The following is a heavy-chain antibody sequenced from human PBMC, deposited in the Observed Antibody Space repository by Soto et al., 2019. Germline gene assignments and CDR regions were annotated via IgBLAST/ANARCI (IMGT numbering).Heavy chain of an antibody. D-gene: IGHD3-22*01. V-gene: IGHV6-1*01. Sequence: QTLSLTCAISGDSVSSNSAAWNWIRQSPSRGLEWLGRTYYRSKWYNDYAVSVKSRITINPDTSKNQFSLQLNSVTPEDAAVYYCARSHPYYYDSSGLAGGMDVWGQGTTVTVSS. CDR3: ARSHPYYYDSSGLAGGMDV. CDR1: GDSVSSNSAA. CDR2: TYYRSKWYN. J-gene: IGHJ6*02.